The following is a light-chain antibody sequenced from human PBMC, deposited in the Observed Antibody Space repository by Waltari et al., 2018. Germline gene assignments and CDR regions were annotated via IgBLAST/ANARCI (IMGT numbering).Light chain of an antibody. Sequence: QSALTQPASVSGSRGHSITISCPGTSSVLGLYTVVSWYQHHPGKAPKLLIYGVNNRPSGVSNRFSGSKSGNTASLTISGLQAEDEADYYCSSYAGSVVFGGGTKLTVL. V-gene: IGLV2-23*02. J-gene: IGLJ3*02. CDR1: SSVLGLYTV. CDR2: GVN. CDR3: SSYAGSVV.